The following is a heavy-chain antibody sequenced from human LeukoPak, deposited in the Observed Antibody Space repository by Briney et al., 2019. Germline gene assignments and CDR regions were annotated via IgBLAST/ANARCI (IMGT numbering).Heavy chain of an antibody. CDR2: IKQDESEK. D-gene: IGHD2-2*01. J-gene: IGHJ3*02. Sequence: GGSLRLSCAASGLTFNTYWMSWVRQAPGKGLEWVANIKQDESEKYYVESVKGRFTVSRDNSKNTLFLQMNSLRAEDTAVYYCAKVSPGTRAFDIWGQGTMVTVSS. V-gene: IGHV3-7*01. CDR3: AKVSPGTRAFDI. CDR1: GLTFNTYW.